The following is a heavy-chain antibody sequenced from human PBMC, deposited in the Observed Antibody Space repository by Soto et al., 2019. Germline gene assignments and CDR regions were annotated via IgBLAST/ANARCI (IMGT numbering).Heavy chain of an antibody. CDR1: GFTFSSYS. V-gene: IGHV3-48*02. J-gene: IGHJ4*02. CDR3: ARSLTVLELEHLDY. CDR2: ISSSSSTI. D-gene: IGHD1-1*01. Sequence: GGSLRLSCAASGFTFSSYSMNWVRQAPGKGLEWVSYISSSSSTIYYADSVKGRFTISRDNAKNSLYLQMNSLRDEDTAVYYCARSLTVLELEHLDYWGQGTLVTVSS.